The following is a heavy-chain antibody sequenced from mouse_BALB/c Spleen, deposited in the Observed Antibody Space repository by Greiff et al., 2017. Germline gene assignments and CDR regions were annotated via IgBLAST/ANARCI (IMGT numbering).Heavy chain of an antibody. J-gene: IGHJ3*01. CDR3: ADYYGSRFAY. Sequence: EVHLVESGGGLVKPGGSLKLSCAASGFTFSSYAMSWVRQTPEKRLEWVATISSGGSYTYYPDSVKGRFTISRDNAKNTLYLQMSSLRSEDTAMYYCADYYGSRFAYWGQGTLVTVSA. V-gene: IGHV5-9-3*01. D-gene: IGHD1-1*01. CDR2: ISSGGSYT. CDR1: GFTFSSYA.